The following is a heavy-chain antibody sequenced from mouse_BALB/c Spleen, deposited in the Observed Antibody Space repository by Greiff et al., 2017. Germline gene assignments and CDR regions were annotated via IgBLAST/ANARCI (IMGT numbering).Heavy chain of an antibody. J-gene: IGHJ4*01. CDR3: ARSTAYYRYEDYAMDY. CDR1: GYTFTSYW. CDR2: INPSTGYT. V-gene: IGHV1-7*01. D-gene: IGHD2-14*01. Sequence: VQLQQSGAELAKPGASVKMSCKASGYTFTSYWMHWVKQRPGQGLEWIGYINPSTGYTEYNQKFKDKATLTADKSSSTAYMQLSSLTSEDSAVYYCARSTAYYRYEDYAMDYWGQGTSVTVSS.